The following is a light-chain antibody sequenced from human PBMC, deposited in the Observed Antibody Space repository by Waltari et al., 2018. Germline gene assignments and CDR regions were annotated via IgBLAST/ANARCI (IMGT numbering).Light chain of an antibody. CDR2: DAS. V-gene: IGKV1-33*01. J-gene: IGKJ2*03. CDR3: QQYENFPYS. Sequence: DVQLTQSPSSLSASVGDRFTITCQSSQDIYNYLNWFQQKPGKAPKLLIYDASNLETGVPSRFSGSRSGTDFTFTISSLQPEDVATYYCQQYENFPYSFGQGTKLEIK. CDR1: QDIYNY.